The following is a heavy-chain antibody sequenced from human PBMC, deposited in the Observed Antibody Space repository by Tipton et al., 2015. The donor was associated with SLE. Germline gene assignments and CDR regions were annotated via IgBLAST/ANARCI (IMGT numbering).Heavy chain of an antibody. CDR1: GGSISSYY. Sequence: TLSLTCTVSGGSISSYYWSWIRQPPGKGLEWIGYIYYSGSTNYNPSLKSRVTISVDTSKNQFSLKLSSVTAADTAVYYCAREGYSCGLDYGDYVRYFDYWGQGTLVTVSS. CDR3: AREGYSCGLDYGDYVRYFDY. V-gene: IGHV4-59*12. CDR2: IYYSGST. D-gene: IGHD4-17*01. J-gene: IGHJ4*02.